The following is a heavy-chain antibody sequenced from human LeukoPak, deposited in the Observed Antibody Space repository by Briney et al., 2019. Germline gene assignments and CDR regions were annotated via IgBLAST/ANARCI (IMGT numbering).Heavy chain of an antibody. V-gene: IGHV4-39*01. CDR2: IYYSGST. J-gene: IGHJ4*02. CDR3: ATSSWLRDANFDY. CDR1: GGSISSSSYY. D-gene: IGHD6-13*01. Sequence: SETLSLTCTVSGGSISSSSYYWGWIRQPPGKGLEWIGSIYYSGSTYYNPSLKSRVTISVDTSKNQFSLKLSSVTAADSAVYYCATSSWLRDANFDYWGQGTLVTVSS.